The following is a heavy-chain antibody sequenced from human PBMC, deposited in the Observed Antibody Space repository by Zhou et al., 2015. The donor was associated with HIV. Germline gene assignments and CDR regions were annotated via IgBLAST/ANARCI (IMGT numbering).Heavy chain of an antibody. CDR3: ARGRSISYCSSTSCYNWFDP. V-gene: IGHV1-69*01. CDR2: IIPIFGTA. D-gene: IGHD2-2*01. J-gene: IGHJ5*02. CDR1: GGTFSSYA. Sequence: QVQLVQSGAEVKKPGSSVKVSCKASGGTFSSYAISWVRQAPGQGLEWMGGIIPIFGTANYAQKFQGRVTITADESTSTAYMELSSLRSEDTAVYYCARGRSISYCSSTSCYNWFDPWGQGTLVTVSS.